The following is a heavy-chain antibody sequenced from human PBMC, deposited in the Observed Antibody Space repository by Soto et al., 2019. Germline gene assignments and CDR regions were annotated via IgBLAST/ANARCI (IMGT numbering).Heavy chain of an antibody. CDR3: ARDPTNYDFWSGGDQYSYYMDV. D-gene: IGHD3-3*01. J-gene: IGHJ6*03. CDR1: GFTFSSYS. V-gene: IGHV3-21*01. CDR2: ISSSSSYI. Sequence: ESGGGLVKPGGSLRLSCAASGFTFSSYSMNWVRQAPGKGLEWVSSISSSSSYIYYADSVKGRFTISRDNAKNSLYLQMNSLRAEDTAVYYCARDPTNYDFWSGGDQYSYYMDVWGKGTTVTVSS.